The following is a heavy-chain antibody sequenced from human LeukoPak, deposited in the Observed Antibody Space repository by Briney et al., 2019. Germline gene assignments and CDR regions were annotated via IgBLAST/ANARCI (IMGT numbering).Heavy chain of an antibody. Sequence: GASVKVSSTASGYSFTAFYIHWVRQAPGQGLEWMGGIHPRSGDTSYAQKFQGRVTMARDTSISTVYLDLSSLGSDDTAVYYCARDGEYGTGSYYRGCFDYWGQGILVTVSS. J-gene: IGHJ4*02. V-gene: IGHV1-2*02. CDR1: GYSFTAFY. CDR3: ARDGEYGTGSYYRGCFDY. CDR2: IHPRSGDT. D-gene: IGHD3-10*01.